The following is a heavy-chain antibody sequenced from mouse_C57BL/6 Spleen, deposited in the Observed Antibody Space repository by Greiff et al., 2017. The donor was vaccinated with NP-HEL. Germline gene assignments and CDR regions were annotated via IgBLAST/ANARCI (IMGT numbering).Heavy chain of an antibody. CDR2: IYPSDSET. D-gene: IGHD1-1*01. J-gene: IGHJ4*01. Sequence: VQLQQSGAELVRPGSSVKLSCTASGYTFTSYWMDWVKQRPGQGLEWIGNIYPSDSETHYNQKFKDKATLTVDKSSSTAYMQLSSLTSEDSAVYYCARCGVITTVVADYAMDYWGQGTSVTVSA. CDR3: ARCGVITTVVADYAMDY. V-gene: IGHV1-61*01. CDR1: GYTFTSYW.